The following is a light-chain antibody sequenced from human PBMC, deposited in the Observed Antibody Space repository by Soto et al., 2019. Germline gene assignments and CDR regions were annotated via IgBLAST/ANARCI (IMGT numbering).Light chain of an antibody. Sequence: DIQLTQPPSSLSASVGDRVNITCRASQNIRTYLNWYQQKPGKAPTLLIYAATTLQSGVPSTFSGSASGTDFSLTISSLQPGDVATYYCQQSYSPLYTFGQGTKLEIK. CDR1: QNIRTY. J-gene: IGKJ2*01. CDR2: AAT. CDR3: QQSYSPLYT. V-gene: IGKV1-39*01.